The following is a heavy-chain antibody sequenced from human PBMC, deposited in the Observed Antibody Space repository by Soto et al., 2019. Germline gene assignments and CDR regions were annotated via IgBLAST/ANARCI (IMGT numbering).Heavy chain of an antibody. D-gene: IGHD1-1*01. CDR3: ARQGPSTTGTGWRWLFDY. V-gene: IGHV3-23*01. CDR2: ISGSGGTT. CDR1: GFTFSSYA. J-gene: IGHJ4*02. Sequence: EVQLLESGGGLVQPGGSLRLSCAVSGFTFSSYAMSWGRQAPGKGLGWVSGISGSGGTTYYADSVKGRFTISRDNSKNTLYLQMNSLRAEDAAVYYCARQGPSTTGTGWRWLFDYWGQGTPVTVSS.